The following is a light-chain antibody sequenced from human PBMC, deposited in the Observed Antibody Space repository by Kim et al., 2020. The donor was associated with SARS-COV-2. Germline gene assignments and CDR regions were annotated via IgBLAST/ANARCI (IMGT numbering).Light chain of an antibody. CDR1: SSNVGAYNY. V-gene: IGLV2-11*01. CDR3: CSYEDPYTLV. CDR2: DVT. Sequence: QSALTQPRSVSGSPGQSVTISCTGSSSNVGAYNYVSWYQQHPGKAPKLMIFDVTHRPSGVPDRFSGSKSGITASLTISGLQAEDEADYYCCSYEDPYTLVFDGGTQLTVL. J-gene: IGLJ2*01.